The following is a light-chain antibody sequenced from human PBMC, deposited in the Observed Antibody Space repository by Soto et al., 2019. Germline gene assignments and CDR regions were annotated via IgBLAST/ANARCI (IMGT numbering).Light chain of an antibody. Sequence: ELVFTQSPGTLSLSPGERSTLSCMASQSVSNYLAWYQQKPVQAPRLLIFDASNRATGIPARFSGSGSGTDFTLTIRSLEPEDFAVYYCQQRSNWTPITFGQGTRLEIK. J-gene: IGKJ5*01. CDR1: QSVSNY. CDR2: DAS. CDR3: QQRSNWTPIT. V-gene: IGKV3-11*01.